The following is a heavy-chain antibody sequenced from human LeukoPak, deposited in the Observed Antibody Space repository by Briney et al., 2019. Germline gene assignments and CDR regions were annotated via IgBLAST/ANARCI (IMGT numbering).Heavy chain of an antibody. D-gene: IGHD5-12*01. Sequence: ASVKVSCKASGGTFSSYAISWVRQAPGQGLEWMGWISAYNGNTNYAQKLQGRVTMTTDTSTSTAYMELRSLRSDDTAVYYCARDSMVATNGLVYWGQGTLVTVSS. J-gene: IGHJ4*02. CDR3: ARDSMVATNGLVY. CDR1: GGTFSSYA. V-gene: IGHV1-18*01. CDR2: ISAYNGNT.